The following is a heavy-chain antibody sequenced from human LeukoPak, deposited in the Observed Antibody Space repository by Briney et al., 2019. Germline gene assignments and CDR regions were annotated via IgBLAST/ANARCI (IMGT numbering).Heavy chain of an antibody. J-gene: IGHJ4*02. CDR1: GFTFSSYS. Sequence: SGGSLRLSCAASGFTFSSYSMNWVRQAPGKGLEWVSSISSSSSYIYYADSVMGRFTISRDNAKNSLYLQMNSLRAEDTAVYYCARDYYVRTRYYGSGSYINSPTDYWGQGTLVTVSS. V-gene: IGHV3-21*01. D-gene: IGHD3-10*01. CDR3: ARDYYVRTRYYGSGSYINSPTDY. CDR2: ISSSSSYI.